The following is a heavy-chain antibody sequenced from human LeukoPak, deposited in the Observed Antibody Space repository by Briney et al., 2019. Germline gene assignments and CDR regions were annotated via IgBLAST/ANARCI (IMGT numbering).Heavy chain of an antibody. D-gene: IGHD3-22*01. CDR3: ARSPYYYDSSGYSVG. J-gene: IGHJ4*02. CDR1: GGTFSSYA. Sequence: SAKLSCKASGGTFSSYAISWVRQAPGQGLEWMGRIIPIFGTANYAQKFQGRVTITTDESTSTAYMELSSLRSEDTAVYYCARSPYYYDSSGYSVGWGQGTLVTVSS. CDR2: IIPIFGTA. V-gene: IGHV1-69*05.